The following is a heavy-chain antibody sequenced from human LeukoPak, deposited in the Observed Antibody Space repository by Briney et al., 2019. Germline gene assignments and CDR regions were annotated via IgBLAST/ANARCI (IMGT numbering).Heavy chain of an antibody. CDR1: GFTFSSYS. D-gene: IGHD3-22*01. CDR3: AREGLRYYYDSSGYYAFDY. CDR2: ISSSSSYI. V-gene: IGHV3-21*01. Sequence: GGSLRLSCAAPGFTFSSYSMNWVRQAPGKGLEWVSSISSSSSYIYYADSAKGRFTISRDNAKNSLYLQMNSLRAEDTAVYYCAREGLRYYYDSSGYYAFDYWGQGTLVTVSS. J-gene: IGHJ4*02.